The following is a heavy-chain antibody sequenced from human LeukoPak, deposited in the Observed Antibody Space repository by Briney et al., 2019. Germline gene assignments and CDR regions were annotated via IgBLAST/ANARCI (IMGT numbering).Heavy chain of an antibody. D-gene: IGHD6-13*01. CDR3: ARALAAAGRYYFDY. CDR2: IYTSGST. CDR1: GGSISSYC. V-gene: IGHV4-4*07. Sequence: PETLSLTCTVSGGSISSYCWSWIRQPAGKGLEWIGRIYTSGSTNYNPSLKSRVTMLVDTSKNQFSLKLSSVTAADTAVYYCARALAAAGRYYFDYWGQGTLVTVSS. J-gene: IGHJ4*02.